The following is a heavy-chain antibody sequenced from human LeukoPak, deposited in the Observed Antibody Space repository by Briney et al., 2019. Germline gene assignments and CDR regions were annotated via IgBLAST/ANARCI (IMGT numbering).Heavy chain of an antibody. D-gene: IGHD2/OR15-2a*01. J-gene: IGHJ4*02. Sequence: GGSLRLLCATCGVTFSGWDVRWFRRAPGNELEWVAVISYDATNKYYADSVKGRFTLSRDNSKNTLYLQTNTLRDEDTAVYYCAKASSNYFYYFEYWGQGTLVTVSS. V-gene: IGHV3-30*18. CDR2: ISYDATNK. CDR1: GVTFSGWD. CDR3: AKASSNYFYYFEY.